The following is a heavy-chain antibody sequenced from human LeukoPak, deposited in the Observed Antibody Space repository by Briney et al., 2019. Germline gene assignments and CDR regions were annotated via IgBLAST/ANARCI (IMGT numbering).Heavy chain of an antibody. Sequence: GGSLRLSCAASGFTLSDHYMDWVRQAPGRGLEWVGRTRNRANSYTTEYAASVKGRFTISRDDSKNSLYLQMNDLKTEDTAVYYGTRSDSSGYFAYWGQGTLVTVSS. CDR3: TRSDSSGYFAY. CDR1: GFTLSDHY. CDR2: TRNRANSYTT. D-gene: IGHD3-22*01. J-gene: IGHJ4*02. V-gene: IGHV3-72*01.